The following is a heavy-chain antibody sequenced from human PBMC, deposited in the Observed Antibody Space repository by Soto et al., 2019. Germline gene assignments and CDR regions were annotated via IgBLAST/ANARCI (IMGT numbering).Heavy chain of an antibody. CDR2: IRNKADSYAT. CDR1: GFTFSGSH. Sequence: EVQLVESGGGLVQPGGSLKLSCAASGFTFSGSHMHWVRQASGKGLEWVGHIRNKADSYATAYAASVKGRFTISRDDSKNTAYLQMNVLKTEDTAVYYCSRQTVSCHDYWGQGTLVTVSS. D-gene: IGHD2-2*01. V-gene: IGHV3-73*01. J-gene: IGHJ4*02. CDR3: SRQTVSCHDY.